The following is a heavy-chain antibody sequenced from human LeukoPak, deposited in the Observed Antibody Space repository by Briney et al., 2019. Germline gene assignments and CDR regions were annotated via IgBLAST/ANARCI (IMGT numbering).Heavy chain of an antibody. V-gene: IGHV4-4*07. J-gene: IGHJ6*03. Sequence: SETLSLTCTVWGGSISTYYWNWIRQPAGKGLEWIGRIYTSGSTNYNPSLNSRVTMSVDTSKNQFSLKLSSVTAADTAVYYCARDLSSGIYPYYYYYMDVWGKGTTVTVSS. CDR2: IYTSGST. D-gene: IGHD1-26*01. CDR3: ARDLSSGIYPYYYYYMDV. CDR1: GGSISTYY.